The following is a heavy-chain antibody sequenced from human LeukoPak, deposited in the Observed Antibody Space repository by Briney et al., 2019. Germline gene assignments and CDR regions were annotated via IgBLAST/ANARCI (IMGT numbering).Heavy chain of an antibody. J-gene: IGHJ5*02. CDR1: GYSFSNYW. CDR2: IYPGDSDT. Sequence: GESLKISCKGSGYSFSNYWIGWVRQLPGGKGLEWMGIIYPGDSDTRYSPSFQGQVTISADKSISTAYLQWSSLKASDTAMYYCARRHSSGRYNWFDPWGQGTLVTVSS. V-gene: IGHV5-51*01. D-gene: IGHD6-19*01. CDR3: ARRHSSGRYNWFDP.